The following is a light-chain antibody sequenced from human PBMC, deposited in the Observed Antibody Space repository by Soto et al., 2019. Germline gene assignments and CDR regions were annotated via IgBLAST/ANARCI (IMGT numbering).Light chain of an antibody. J-gene: IGLJ2*01. CDR1: NSGDKY. Sequence: SYELTQPPSVSVSPGQTASITCSGDNSGDKYACWYQQKPGQSPVVVIYQDSKRPSGIPERFSGSNSGNTATLTISGTQAMDEADYYCQAWDISTAVFGGGTKLTVL. CDR3: QAWDISTAV. CDR2: QDS. V-gene: IGLV3-1*01.